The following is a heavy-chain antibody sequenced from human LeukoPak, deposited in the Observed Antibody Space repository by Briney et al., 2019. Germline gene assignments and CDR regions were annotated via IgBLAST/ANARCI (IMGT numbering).Heavy chain of an antibody. CDR1: GYSFTAYY. CDR3: ARVPGSFDY. V-gene: IGHV1-2*02. Sequence: ASVTVSCKPSGYSFTAYYIHWVRQAPGQGLELMGWINPNSGATNYAQKFQGRVTMTRDTSISTVYMDLNRLTSDDTAVYYCARVPGSFDYWGQGTLVTVSS. J-gene: IGHJ4*02. D-gene: IGHD3-10*01. CDR2: INPNSGAT.